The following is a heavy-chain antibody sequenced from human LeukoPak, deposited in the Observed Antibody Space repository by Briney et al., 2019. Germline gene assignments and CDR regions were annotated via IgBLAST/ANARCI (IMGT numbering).Heavy chain of an antibody. CDR1: GFTFSSYV. J-gene: IGHJ4*02. V-gene: IGHV3-33*01. CDR2: IWYDGSNK. Sequence: GRSLRLSCAASGFTFSSYVMLWVRQAPGKGLEWVADIWYDGSNKYYADSVKGRFTISRDNSKNTLYLQMNSLRAEDTAVYYCARDPNSNYDFWSGTHIFDYWGQGTLVTVSS. CDR3: ARDPNSNYDFWSGTHIFDY. D-gene: IGHD3-3*01.